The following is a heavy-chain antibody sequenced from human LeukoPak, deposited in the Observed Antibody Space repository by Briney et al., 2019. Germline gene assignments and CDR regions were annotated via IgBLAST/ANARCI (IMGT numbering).Heavy chain of an antibody. CDR1: GVSISSSNSY. Sequence: PETLSLTCTVSGVSISSSNSYWGWIRQPPGKGLEWIGSIYYSGNTYYNASLKSQVSISIDTSKNQFSLRLTSVTAADTAVYYCARQTGSGLFILPGGQGTLVTVSS. J-gene: IGHJ4*02. CDR2: IYYSGNT. D-gene: IGHD3/OR15-3a*01. CDR3: ARQTGSGLFILP. V-gene: IGHV4-39*01.